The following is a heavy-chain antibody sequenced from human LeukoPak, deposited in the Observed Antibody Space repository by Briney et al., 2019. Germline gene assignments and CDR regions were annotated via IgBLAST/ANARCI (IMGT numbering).Heavy chain of an antibody. CDR2: IYSGGNT. CDR3: ARGRSGWYLDAFDL. Sequence: GGSLRLSCAASGFTVSSNYMSWVRQAPGKGLEWVSVIYSGGNTNYADSVKGRFTISRDNSKNTLYLQMGSLRAEDMAVYYCARGRSGWYLDAFDLWGQGTVVTVSS. J-gene: IGHJ3*01. CDR1: GFTVSSNY. V-gene: IGHV3-53*05. D-gene: IGHD6-19*01.